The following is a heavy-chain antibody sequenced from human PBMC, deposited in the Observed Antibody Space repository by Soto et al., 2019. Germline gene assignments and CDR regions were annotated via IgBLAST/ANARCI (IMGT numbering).Heavy chain of an antibody. D-gene: IGHD3-3*01. Sequence: QVQLVQSGAEVKEPGASVRVSCKASGYTFTSHTLHWARQAPGQGLEWMGWIIVSNGSPRYAPQFQGRVTFGRDTSATTAYMELSSLTSEDTAVYYCARAPEDGVPGDYWGQGTLVGVSS. J-gene: IGHJ4*02. V-gene: IGHV1-3*01. CDR3: ARAPEDGVPGDY. CDR1: GYTFTSHT. CDR2: IIVSNGSP.